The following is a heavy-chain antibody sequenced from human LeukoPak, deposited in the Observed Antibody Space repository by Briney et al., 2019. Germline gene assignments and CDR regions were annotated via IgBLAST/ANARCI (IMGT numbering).Heavy chain of an antibody. CDR3: AKSETYGSGNSPYYYYYYMDL. J-gene: IGHJ6*03. CDR2: ISGSGAGT. V-gene: IGHV3-23*01. D-gene: IGHD3-10*01. Sequence: PGGSLRLSCAASGFTFSNYAMSWVRQAPGKGLEWVSSISGSGAGTYYVDSVKGRFTISRDISKNTLYLQMKSLRAEDTAVYYCAKSETYGSGNSPYYYYYYMDLWGKGTTVTVSS. CDR1: GFTFSNYA.